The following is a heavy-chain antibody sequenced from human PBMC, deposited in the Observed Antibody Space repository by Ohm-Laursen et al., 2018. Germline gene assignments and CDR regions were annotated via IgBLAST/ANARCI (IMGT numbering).Heavy chain of an antibody. D-gene: IGHD6-6*01. J-gene: IGHJ5*02. CDR1: GYTFTSYD. CDR2: MNPNSGNT. V-gene: IGHV1-8*01. CDR3: ARGRSSIAARRFHNWFDP. Sequence: SVKVSCKASGYTFTSYDINWVRQATGQGLEWMGWMNPNSGNTGYAQKFQGRVTMTRNTSISTAYMELSSLRSEDTAVYYCARGRSSIAARRFHNWFDPWGQGTLVTVSS.